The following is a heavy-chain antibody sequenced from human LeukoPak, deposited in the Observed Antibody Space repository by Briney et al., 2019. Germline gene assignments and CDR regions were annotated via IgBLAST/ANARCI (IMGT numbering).Heavy chain of an antibody. D-gene: IGHD3-10*02. Sequence: PSETLSLTCSVSGDSFINYYWSWIRQPAGKGLEWIGRIYTSGGVNYNPSLKSRVTISVDTSKNQFSLKLSSVTAADTAVYYCARSLFGELRYWGQGTLVTVSS. CDR1: GDSFINYY. J-gene: IGHJ4*02. CDR3: ARSLFGELRY. CDR2: IYTSGGV. V-gene: IGHV4-4*07.